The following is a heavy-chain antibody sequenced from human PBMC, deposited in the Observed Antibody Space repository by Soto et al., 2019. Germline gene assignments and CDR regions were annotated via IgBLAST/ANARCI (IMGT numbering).Heavy chain of an antibody. CDR3: AREGINNYNEYYFDS. CDR2: ISGSGNYT. D-gene: IGHD4-4*01. J-gene: IGHJ4*02. CDR1: GFTFSTYS. Sequence: PGGSLRLSCAASGFTFSTYSMNWVLQAPGKGLEWVSSISGSGNYTHYADFLRGRFTISRDNAKTSLYLQMNSLRAEDTAVYYCAREGINNYNEYYFDSWGQGTVVTVSS. V-gene: IGHV3-21*01.